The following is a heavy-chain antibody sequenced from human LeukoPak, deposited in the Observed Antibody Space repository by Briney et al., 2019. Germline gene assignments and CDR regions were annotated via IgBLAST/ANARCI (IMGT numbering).Heavy chain of an antibody. CDR2: VFYSGRT. Sequence: SETLSLTCTVSGGSIRSSDYYWVWIRQPPGKGLEWIGNVFYSGRTHSNPSLKSRVTMSADTSKNRFSLQLSSVTAADTAVYYCARHVDGFSFALPRYYFDVWGQGALVTVSS. J-gene: IGHJ4*02. CDR3: ARHVDGFSFALPRYYFDV. D-gene: IGHD2-21*01. V-gene: IGHV4-39*01. CDR1: GGSIRSSDYY.